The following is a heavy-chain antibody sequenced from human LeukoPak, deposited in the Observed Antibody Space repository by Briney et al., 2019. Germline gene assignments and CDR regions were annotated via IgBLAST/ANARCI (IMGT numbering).Heavy chain of an antibody. V-gene: IGHV1-18*01. Sequence: ASVKVSRKASGYTFTSYGISWVRQAPGQGLEWMGWISAYNGNTNYAQKLQGRVTMTTDTSTSTAYMELRSLRSDDTAMYYCARCRGRGVAAARSSWFDPWGQGTLVTVSS. D-gene: IGHD6-13*01. CDR2: ISAYNGNT. J-gene: IGHJ5*02. CDR3: ARCRGRGVAAARSSWFDP. CDR1: GYTFTSYG.